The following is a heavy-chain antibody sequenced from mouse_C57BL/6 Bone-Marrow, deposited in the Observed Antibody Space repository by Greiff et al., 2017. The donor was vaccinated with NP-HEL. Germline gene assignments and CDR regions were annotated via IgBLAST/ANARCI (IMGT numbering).Heavy chain of an antibody. Sequence: QVQLQQSGAELVRPGTSVKLSCKASGYTFTSYWMHWVKQRPGQGLEWIGVIDPSDSYTNYNQKFKGKATLTVDTSSSTAYMQLSSLTSEDSAVYYCARSKWLLSYAMDYWGQGTSVTVSS. CDR1: GYTFTSYW. D-gene: IGHD2-3*01. V-gene: IGHV1-59*01. CDR3: ARSKWLLSYAMDY. CDR2: IDPSDSYT. J-gene: IGHJ4*01.